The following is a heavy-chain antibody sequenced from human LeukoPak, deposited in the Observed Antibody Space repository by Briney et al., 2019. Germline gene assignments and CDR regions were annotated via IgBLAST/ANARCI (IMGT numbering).Heavy chain of an antibody. CDR1: GGSFSGYY. Sequence: SETLSLTCAVYGGSFSGYYWSWIRQPPGKGLEWIGEINHSGSTNYNPSLKSRVTISVDTSKNQFSLKLSSVTAADTAVHYCARIYYYDSSGYYYGLRYAFDIWGQGTMVTVSS. J-gene: IGHJ3*02. CDR2: INHSGST. V-gene: IGHV4-34*01. D-gene: IGHD3-22*01. CDR3: ARIYYYDSSGYYYGLRYAFDI.